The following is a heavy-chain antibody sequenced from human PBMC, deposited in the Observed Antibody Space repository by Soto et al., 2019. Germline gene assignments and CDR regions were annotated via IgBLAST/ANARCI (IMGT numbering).Heavy chain of an antibody. J-gene: IGHJ6*03. CDR3: ARDGRYDFWSGYLPMDV. CDR2: MNPNSGNT. Sequence: ASVKVSCKASGYTFTSYDINWVRQATGQGLEWMGWMNPNSGNTGYAQKFQGRVTMTRNTSISTAYMELSSLRSEDTAVYYCARDGRYDFWSGYLPMDVWGKGTTVTVSS. D-gene: IGHD3-3*01. CDR1: GYTFTSYD. V-gene: IGHV1-8*01.